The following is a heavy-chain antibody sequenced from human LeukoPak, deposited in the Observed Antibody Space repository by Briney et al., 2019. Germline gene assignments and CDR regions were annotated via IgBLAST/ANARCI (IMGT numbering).Heavy chain of an antibody. CDR1: GGSISSYY. CDR2: IYTSGST. Sequence: SETLSLTCTVSGGSISSYYWSWIRQPAGKGLEWIGRIYTSGSTNYNPSLKSRVTISVDTSKNQFSLKLSSVTAADTAVYYCASFAIGGSGSYFSFDYWGQGTLVTVSS. D-gene: IGHD3-10*01. V-gene: IGHV4-4*07. CDR3: ASFAIGGSGSYFSFDY. J-gene: IGHJ4*02.